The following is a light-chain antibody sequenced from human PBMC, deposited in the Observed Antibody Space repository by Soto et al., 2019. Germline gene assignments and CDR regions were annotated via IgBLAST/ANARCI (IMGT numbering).Light chain of an antibody. Sequence: EIVMTQSPLSLPVTPGEPASISCRSSQSLLHSIGYNYLDWYLQKPGQSPQLLIYLGSNRASGVPERLSGSGSGTDFTLKISRVEAEDVGVYYCMQALQTPLTFGGGTKVEIK. J-gene: IGKJ4*01. CDR1: QSLLHSIGYNY. V-gene: IGKV2-28*01. CDR3: MQALQTPLT. CDR2: LGS.